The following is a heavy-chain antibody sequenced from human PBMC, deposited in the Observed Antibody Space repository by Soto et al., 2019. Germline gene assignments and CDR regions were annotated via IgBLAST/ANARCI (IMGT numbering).Heavy chain of an antibody. D-gene: IGHD3-22*01. CDR1: GGCFRGYY. Sequence: SETLSLTCAVYGGCFRGYYWSWIRQPPGKGLEWIGEINHSGSTNYNPSLKSRVTISVDTSKNQFSLKLSSVTAADTAVYYCARGLGITMIVVADDAFDIWGQGTMVTVSS. V-gene: IGHV4-34*01. CDR2: INHSGST. CDR3: ARGLGITMIVVADDAFDI. J-gene: IGHJ3*02.